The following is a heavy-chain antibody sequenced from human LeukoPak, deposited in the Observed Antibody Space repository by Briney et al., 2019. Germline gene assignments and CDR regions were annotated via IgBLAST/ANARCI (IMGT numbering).Heavy chain of an antibody. J-gene: IGHJ4*02. Sequence: ASVTVSCKASGYTFTSYGISWVRQAPGQGLAWMGWISAYNGNTNYAQKLQGRVTMTTDTSTRTAYMALRRLRSDDTAVYYCARDLITMVRRGTFDYWGQGTLDTVSS. D-gene: IGHD3-10*01. CDR3: ARDLITMVRRGTFDY. CDR2: ISAYNGNT. V-gene: IGHV1-18*01. CDR1: GYTFTSYG.